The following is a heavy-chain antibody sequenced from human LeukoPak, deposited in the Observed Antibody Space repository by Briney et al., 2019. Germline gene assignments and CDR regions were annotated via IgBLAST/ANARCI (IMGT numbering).Heavy chain of an antibody. CDR3: AREYYDSSGYYYPWSYFDY. D-gene: IGHD3-22*01. CDR1: GGSISSYY. CDR2: IYTSGST. V-gene: IGHV4-4*07. J-gene: IGHJ4*02. Sequence: SETLSLTCTVSGGSISSYYWSWIRQPAGKGLEWIGRIYTSGSTNYNPSLKSRVTMSVDTSKNQFSLKLSSVTAADTAVYYCAREYYDSSGYYYPWSYFDYWGQGTLVTVSP.